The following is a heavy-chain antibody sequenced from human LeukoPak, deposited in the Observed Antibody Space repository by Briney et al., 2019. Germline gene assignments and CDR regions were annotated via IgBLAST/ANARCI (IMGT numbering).Heavy chain of an antibody. CDR1: GDSLSSYH. CDR3: ARGAAPDY. D-gene: IGHD3-16*01. Sequence: SETLSLTCTVSGDSLSSYHWSWVRQPPGKGLEWIGYVYYSGSTTYNPSLKSRVTISIATSKKPFSLKLSSVTAADTAVYYCARGAAPDYWGQGTLVTVSS. CDR2: VYYSGST. J-gene: IGHJ4*02. V-gene: IGHV4-59*01.